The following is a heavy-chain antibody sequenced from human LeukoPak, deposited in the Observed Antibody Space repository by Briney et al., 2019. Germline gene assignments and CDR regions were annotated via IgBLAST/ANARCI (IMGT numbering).Heavy chain of an antibody. Sequence: ASVKVSCKASGGTFSSYAISWVRQAPGQGLEWMGGIIPIFGTASYAQKFQGRVTITTDESTSTAYMELSSLRSEDTAVYYCAVEGGSYDADYWGQGTLVTVSS. CDR1: GGTFSSYA. CDR2: IIPIFGTA. V-gene: IGHV1-69*05. D-gene: IGHD1-26*01. J-gene: IGHJ4*02. CDR3: AVEGGSYDADY.